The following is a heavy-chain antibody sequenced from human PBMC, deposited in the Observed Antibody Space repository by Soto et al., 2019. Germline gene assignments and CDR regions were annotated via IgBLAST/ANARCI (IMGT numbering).Heavy chain of an antibody. CDR1: GFTFSSYS. CDR2: ISSSSIYI. J-gene: IGHJ5*02. CDR3: PRSPTPNWFDP. V-gene: IGHV3-21*01. Sequence: EVQLVESGGGLVKPGGSLRLSCAASGFTFSSYSMNWVRQAPGKGLEWVSSISSSSIYIYYADSVKGRFTISRDNAKNSLYLQMNSLRAEDTAVYYCPRSPTPNWFDPWGQGTLVTVSS.